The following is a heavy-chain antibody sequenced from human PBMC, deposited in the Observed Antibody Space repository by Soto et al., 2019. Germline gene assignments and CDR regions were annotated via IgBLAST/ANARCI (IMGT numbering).Heavy chain of an antibody. J-gene: IGHJ4*02. CDR1: GYTFTSYS. D-gene: IGHD6-6*01. Sequence: ASLKVSCKASGYTFTSYSMHWVRQAPGQGLEWMGIINPSGGSTSYAQKFQGRVTMTRDTSTSTVYMELSSLRSEDTAVYYCARANVVDSSFRFYCFDYWGQGTLVTVP. CDR2: INPSGGST. V-gene: IGHV1-46*01. CDR3: ARANVVDSSFRFYCFDY.